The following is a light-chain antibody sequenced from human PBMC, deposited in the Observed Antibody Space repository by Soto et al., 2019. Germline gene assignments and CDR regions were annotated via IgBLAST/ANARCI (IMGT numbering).Light chain of an antibody. V-gene: IGKV1D-12*01. CDR1: QGISTW. CDR2: GAS. Sequence: DIQMTQSPSSVSASVGDRVTITCRASQGISTWLGWYQQKPGKAPNLLIYGASSLQSGVPSRFSGSGSGTDFTLTISCLQPEDFATYYCQQTNSFPLTFGGGTKVEIK. CDR3: QQTNSFPLT. J-gene: IGKJ4*01.